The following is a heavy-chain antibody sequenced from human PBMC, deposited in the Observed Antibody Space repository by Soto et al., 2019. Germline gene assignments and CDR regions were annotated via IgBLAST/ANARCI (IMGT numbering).Heavy chain of an antibody. Sequence: SVKVSCKASGYTFTSYDISWVRQAPGQGLEWMGGVIPIFGTANYAQKFQGRVTITADESTSTAYMELSSLRSEDTAVYYCAGTENWFDPWGQGTLVTVSS. D-gene: IGHD1-1*01. CDR1: GYTFTSYD. V-gene: IGHV1-69*13. J-gene: IGHJ5*02. CDR3: AGTENWFDP. CDR2: VIPIFGTA.